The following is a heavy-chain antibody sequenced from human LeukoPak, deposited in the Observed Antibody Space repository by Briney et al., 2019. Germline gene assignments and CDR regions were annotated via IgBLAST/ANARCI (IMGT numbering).Heavy chain of an antibody. Sequence: KPSETLSLTCTVSGGSISSSSYYWGWIRQPPGKGLEWIGSIYYSGSTYYNPSLKSRVTISVDTSKNQFSLRLSSVTAADTAVYYCAIPVWYSSGWYEDYWGQGTLVTVSS. D-gene: IGHD6-19*01. CDR1: GGSISSSSYY. CDR3: AIPVWYSSGWYEDY. J-gene: IGHJ4*02. V-gene: IGHV4-39*01. CDR2: IYYSGST.